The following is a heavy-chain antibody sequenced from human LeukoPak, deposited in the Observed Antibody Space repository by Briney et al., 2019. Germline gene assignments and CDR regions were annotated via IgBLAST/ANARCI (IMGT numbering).Heavy chain of an antibody. J-gene: IGHJ6*03. CDR3: ARADIVVVPAAMFYYYYYMDV. CDR1: GGSISSSSYY. D-gene: IGHD2-2*01. CDR2: IYYSGST. Sequence: SETLSLTCTVSGGSISSSSYYWGWIRQPPGKGLEWFGSIYYSGSTYYNPSLKGRVTISVDKSKNQFSLKLSSVTAADTAVYYCARADIVVVPAAMFYYYYYMDVWGKGTTVTVSS. V-gene: IGHV4-39*07.